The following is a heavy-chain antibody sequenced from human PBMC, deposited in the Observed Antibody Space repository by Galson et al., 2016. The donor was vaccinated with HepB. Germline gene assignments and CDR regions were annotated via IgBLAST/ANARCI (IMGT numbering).Heavy chain of an antibody. CDR2: INADNGKI. D-gene: IGHD3-9*01. V-gene: IGHV1-3*01. CDR3: ATAGDYDISPHPGGCDV. Sequence: SVKVSCKASGYTFTNYAIHWVRQAPGQRPEWMGWINADNGKIQYSQKFQGRVTITRDTSANTAYMVLSSLRSEDTAVYHCATAGDYDISPHPGGCDVWGQGTMVTVAS. J-gene: IGHJ3*01. CDR1: GYTFTNYA.